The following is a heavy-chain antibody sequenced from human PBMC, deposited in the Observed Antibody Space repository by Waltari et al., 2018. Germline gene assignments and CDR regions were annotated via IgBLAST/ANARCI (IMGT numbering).Heavy chain of an antibody. CDR3: ARLSIVGATCDY. CDR2: IYPGDSKT. CDR1: GYSFTSSW. V-gene: IGHV5-51*01. Sequence: EVQLVQSGAEVKKPGESLKISCKGSGYSFTSSWIGWVRQMPGKGLEWVGIIYPGDSKTIYSPSSQVQVTISAHKSISTAYLQWSSLKASDTAMYYCARLSIVGATCDYWGQGTLVTVSS. J-gene: IGHJ4*02. D-gene: IGHD1-26*01.